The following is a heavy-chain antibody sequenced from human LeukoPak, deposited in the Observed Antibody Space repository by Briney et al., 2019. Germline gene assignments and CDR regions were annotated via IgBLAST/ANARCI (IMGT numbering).Heavy chain of an antibody. Sequence: GGSLRLSCAASGFTFSNAWMSWVRQAPGKGLEWVGCIKSKTDGGTTDYAAPVKGRFTISRDDSKNTLYLQMNSLKTEDTAVYYCTKIRGDVWGKGTTVTVSS. CDR2: IKSKTDGGTT. CDR1: GFTFSNAW. V-gene: IGHV3-15*01. D-gene: IGHD3-10*01. J-gene: IGHJ6*04. CDR3: TKIRGDV.